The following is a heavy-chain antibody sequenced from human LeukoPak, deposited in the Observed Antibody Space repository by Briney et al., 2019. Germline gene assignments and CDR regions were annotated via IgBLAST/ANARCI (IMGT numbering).Heavy chain of an antibody. D-gene: IGHD1-26*01. CDR1: GGSISSYY. V-gene: IGHV4-59*01. CDR3: ARDLGWDGDYYYYGMDV. Sequence: PSETLSLTCTVSGGSISSYYWSWIRQPPGKGLEWIGYIYYSGSTNYNPSLKSRVTISVDTSKNQFSLKLSSATAADTAVYYCARDLGWDGDYYYYGMDVWGQGTTVTVSS. CDR2: IYYSGST. J-gene: IGHJ6*02.